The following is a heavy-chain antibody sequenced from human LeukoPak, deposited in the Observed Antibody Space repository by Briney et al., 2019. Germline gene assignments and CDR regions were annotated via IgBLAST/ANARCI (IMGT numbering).Heavy chain of an antibody. V-gene: IGHV3-48*01. CDR3: ARGEDAIVGVPGPNY. CDR1: GFTFSSYS. Sequence: GGSLRLSCTASGFTFSSYSMNWVRQAPGKGLEWISYISYSSSTMYYADSVKGRFTISRDYANNSLFLQMNGLTAEDTAVYYCARGEDAIVGVPGPNYWGQGTLVSVSS. D-gene: IGHD1-26*01. CDR2: ISYSSSTM. J-gene: IGHJ4*02.